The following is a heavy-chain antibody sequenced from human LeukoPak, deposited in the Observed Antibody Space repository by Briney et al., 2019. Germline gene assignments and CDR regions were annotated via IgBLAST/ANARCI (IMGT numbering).Heavy chain of an antibody. CDR2: ISGYIGHT. CDR3: ASLKNYYDSSGYLVTDAFDI. J-gene: IGHJ3*02. V-gene: IGHV1-18*01. Sequence: GASVKVSCKASGYTFTSYGIGWVRQVPGQGLEWMGWISGYIGHTNYAQKLQGRVTMTTDTSTSTAYMELRSLKSDDTAVYYCASLKNYYDSSGYLVTDAFDIWGQGTMVTVSS. D-gene: IGHD3-22*01. CDR1: GYTFTSYG.